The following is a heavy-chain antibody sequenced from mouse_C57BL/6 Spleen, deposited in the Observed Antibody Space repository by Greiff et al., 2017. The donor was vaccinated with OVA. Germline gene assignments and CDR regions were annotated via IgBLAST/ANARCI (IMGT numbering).Heavy chain of an antibody. Sequence: QVQLKQPGAELVKPGASVKVSCKASGYTFTSYWMHWVKQRPGQGLEWIGRIHPSDSDTNYNQKFKGKGTLTVDKSSSTAYMQLSSLTSEDSAVYYCAIGTTVVARGDYYAMDYWGQGTSVTVSS. CDR2: IHPSDSDT. CDR1: GYTFTSYW. V-gene: IGHV1-74*01. J-gene: IGHJ4*01. CDR3: AIGTTVVARGDYYAMDY. D-gene: IGHD1-1*01.